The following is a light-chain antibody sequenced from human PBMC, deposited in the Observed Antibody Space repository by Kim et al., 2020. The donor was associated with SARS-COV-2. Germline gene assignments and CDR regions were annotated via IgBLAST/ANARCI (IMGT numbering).Light chain of an antibody. CDR1: SLRNYY. V-gene: IGLV3-19*01. CDR3: NSRDSSGNHWV. Sequence: ALGQTVRITCRGDSLRNYYASWYQQKPGQAPVLVIYGKNNRPSGIPDRFSGSSSGNTASLTITGVQAEDEADYYCNSRDSSGNHWVFGGGTQLTVL. J-gene: IGLJ3*02. CDR2: GKN.